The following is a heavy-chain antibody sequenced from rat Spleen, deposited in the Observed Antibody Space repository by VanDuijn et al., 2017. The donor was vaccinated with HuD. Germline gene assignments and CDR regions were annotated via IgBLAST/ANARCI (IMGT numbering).Heavy chain of an antibody. CDR3: TTSAPTTGFDY. J-gene: IGHJ2*01. CDR2: ISYDGSST. V-gene: IGHV5-20*01. D-gene: IGHD3-1*01. Sequence: EVQLVESDGVLVQPGRSLKLSCAASGFTFSDYYMAWVRQAPTKGLEWVATISYDGSSTYYRDSVKGRFTISRDNAKSTLYLQMNSLRSEDTATYYGTTSAPTTGFDYWGQGVMVTVSS. CDR1: GFTFSDYY.